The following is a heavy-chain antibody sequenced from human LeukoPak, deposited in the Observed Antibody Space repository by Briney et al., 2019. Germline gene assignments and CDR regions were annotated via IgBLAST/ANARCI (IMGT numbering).Heavy chain of an antibody. CDR3: TGATTGYYYYGMDV. V-gene: IGHV3-73*01. CDR2: IRSKANSYAT. Sequence: HPGGSLRLSCAASGFTFTGSAMPWVRQASGQGLEWVGRIRSKANSYATAYAASVKGRFTISRDDSKNTAYLQMNSLKTEDTAVYYCTGATTGYYYYGMDVWGQGTTVTVSS. J-gene: IGHJ6*02. CDR1: GFTFTGSA. D-gene: IGHD1-26*01.